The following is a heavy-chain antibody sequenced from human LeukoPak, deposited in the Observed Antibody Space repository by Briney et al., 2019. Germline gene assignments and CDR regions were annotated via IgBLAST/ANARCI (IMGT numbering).Heavy chain of an antibody. CDR2: ISSSSSYT. J-gene: IGHJ4*02. D-gene: IGHD3-3*01. CDR1: GFTFSDYY. CDR3: ARESGYPDY. Sequence: GGPLRLPWEAPGFTFSDYYMTWIRQAPGKGLEWVSYISSSSSYTDYADSVKGRFTISRDDAKNSLYLQMNSLRAEDTAVYYCARESGYPDYWGQGTLVTVSS. V-gene: IGHV3-11*06.